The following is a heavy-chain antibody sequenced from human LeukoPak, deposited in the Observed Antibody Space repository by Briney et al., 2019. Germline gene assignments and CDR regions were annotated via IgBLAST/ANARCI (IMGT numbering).Heavy chain of an antibody. J-gene: IGHJ6*03. Sequence: PSETLSLTCTVSGGSISSSSYYWGWIRQPPGKGLDWIGSIYYSGSTYYDPSLKSRVTISVDTSKNQFSLKLSSVTAADTAVYYCARTPLYGVGAYYYYYYMDVWGKGTTVTVSS. CDR2: IYYSGST. D-gene: IGHD3-10*01. CDR1: GGSISSSSYY. CDR3: ARTPLYGVGAYYYYYYMDV. V-gene: IGHV4-39*01.